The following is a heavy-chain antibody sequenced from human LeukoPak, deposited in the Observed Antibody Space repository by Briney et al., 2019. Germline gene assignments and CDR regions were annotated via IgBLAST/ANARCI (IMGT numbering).Heavy chain of an antibody. CDR3: ANAHPHTDYYYMDV. D-gene: IGHD2-2*01. J-gene: IGHJ6*03. Sequence: GSLRLSCAASGFTFSDYYMSWIRQAPGKGLEWVSYISSSGSTIYYADSVKGRFTISRDNAKNSLYLQMNSLRAEDTAVYYCANAHPHTDYYYMDVWGKGTTVTVSS. CDR1: GFTFSDYY. V-gene: IGHV3-11*01. CDR2: ISSSGSTI.